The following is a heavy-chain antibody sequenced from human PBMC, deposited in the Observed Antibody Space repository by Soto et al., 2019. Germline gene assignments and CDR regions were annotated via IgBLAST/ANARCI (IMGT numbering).Heavy chain of an antibody. J-gene: IGHJ5*02. CDR1: GCSISSYY. V-gene: IGHV4-59*01. CDR3: ARVWGGYFSSPPNNWFDP. D-gene: IGHD6-25*01. Sequence: PSGTLSLTFTVYGCSISSYYWSWIGQPPGKGLEWIGYIYYSGSTNYNPSLKSRVTISVDTSKNQFSLKLSSVTAADTAVYYCARVWGGYFSSPPNNWFDPWGQGTLVTVS. CDR2: IYYSGST.